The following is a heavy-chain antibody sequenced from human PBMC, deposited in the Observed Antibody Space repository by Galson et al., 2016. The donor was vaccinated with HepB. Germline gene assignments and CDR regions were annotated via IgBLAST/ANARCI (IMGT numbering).Heavy chain of an antibody. CDR2: INWNGGST. CDR3: ARAGSGWSNWYFDL. V-gene: IGHV3-20*01. D-gene: IGHD6-19*01. Sequence: SLRLSCAASGFTFDDYGLSWVRQFPGKGLEWVSGINWNGGSTGYADSVKGRFTISRDNAKNSLYLQMNRLRAEDTALYHCARAGSGWSNWYFDLWGRGTLVTVSS. CDR1: GFTFDDYG. J-gene: IGHJ2*01.